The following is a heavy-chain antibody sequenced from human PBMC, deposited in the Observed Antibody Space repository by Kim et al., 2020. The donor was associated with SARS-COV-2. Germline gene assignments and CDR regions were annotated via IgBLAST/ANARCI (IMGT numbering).Heavy chain of an antibody. CDR2: ISWDGGST. D-gene: IGHD6-6*01. Sequence: GGSLRLSCAASGFTFDDYTMHWVRQAPGKGLEWVSLISWDGGSTYYADSVKGRFTISRDNSKNSLYLQMNSLRTEDTALYYCASIAARLLDDAFDIWGQGTMVTVSS. J-gene: IGHJ3*02. V-gene: IGHV3-43*01. CDR3: ASIAARLLDDAFDI. CDR1: GFTFDDYT.